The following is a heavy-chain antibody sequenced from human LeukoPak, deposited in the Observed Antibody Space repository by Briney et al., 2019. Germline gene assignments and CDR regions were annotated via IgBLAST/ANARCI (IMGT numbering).Heavy chain of an antibody. V-gene: IGHV5-10-1*01. Sequence: GESLGISCKGSGYSFTSYWITWVRQMPGKGLEWMGRIDPSDSYTNYSPSFQGHVTISADNSISTAYLQWSSLRASDTAMYYCARGVMIRGVRYYFDYWGQGTLVTVSS. CDR3: ARGVMIRGVRYYFDY. J-gene: IGHJ4*02. CDR1: GYSFTSYW. D-gene: IGHD3-10*01. CDR2: IDPSDSYT.